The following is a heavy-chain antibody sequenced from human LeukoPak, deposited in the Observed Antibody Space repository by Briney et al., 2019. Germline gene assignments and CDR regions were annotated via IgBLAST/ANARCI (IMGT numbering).Heavy chain of an antibody. V-gene: IGHV4-59*08. CDR2: IYYSGNT. CDR3: ARRIAAAPVYPFDI. D-gene: IGHD6-13*01. J-gene: IGHJ3*02. Sequence: SETLSLTCTVSGGSISSYYWTWIRQPPGKGLEWIGYIYYSGNTNYNPSLKSRVTISVDTSKNQFSLRLSSVTAADTAVYYCARRIAAAPVYPFDIWGQGTLVTVSS. CDR1: GGSISSYY.